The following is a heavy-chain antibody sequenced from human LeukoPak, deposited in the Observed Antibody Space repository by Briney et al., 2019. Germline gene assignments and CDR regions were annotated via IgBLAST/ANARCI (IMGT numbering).Heavy chain of an antibody. Sequence: ASVKVSCKASGYTFTSYYMHWVREAPGQGLEWMGIINPSGGSTSYAQKFLGRVTITMDISTRTVYMELSSLRYKGTAVCLCARELSSGWYRRPSGDGAFDIWGQGTMVTVSS. CDR3: ARELSSGWYRRPSGDGAFDI. J-gene: IGHJ3*02. D-gene: IGHD6-19*01. V-gene: IGHV1-46*03. CDR2: INPSGGST. CDR1: GYTFTSYY.